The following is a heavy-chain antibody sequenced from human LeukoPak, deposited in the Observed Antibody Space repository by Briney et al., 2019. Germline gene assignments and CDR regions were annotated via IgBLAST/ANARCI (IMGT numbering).Heavy chain of an antibody. CDR3: ARPTDYYDSSPGSY. CDR2: IYPGDSDT. J-gene: IGHJ4*02. V-gene: IGHV5-51*01. D-gene: IGHD3-22*01. CDR1: GYSFTSYW. Sequence: GESLKISCXGSGYSFTSYWIGWVRQMAGKGLEWMRIIYPGDSDTRYSPSFQGQVTISADKSISTAYLQWSSLKASDTAMYYCARPTDYYDSSPGSYWGQGTLVTVSS.